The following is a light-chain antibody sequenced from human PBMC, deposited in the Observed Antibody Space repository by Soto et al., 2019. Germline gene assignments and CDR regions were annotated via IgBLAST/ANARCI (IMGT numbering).Light chain of an antibody. CDR3: QQYNNWPPWT. CDR1: QSVSNK. CDR2: AAD. Sequence: EVVMRQSPATLSVSPGETATLSCRASQSVSNKLAWYQQRPGQAPRLLIYAADTRATGIPDRFSGSGSGREFTLTISSLQSEYFAVYYCQQYNNWPPWTFAQATKVEVK. V-gene: IGKV3-15*01. J-gene: IGKJ1*01.